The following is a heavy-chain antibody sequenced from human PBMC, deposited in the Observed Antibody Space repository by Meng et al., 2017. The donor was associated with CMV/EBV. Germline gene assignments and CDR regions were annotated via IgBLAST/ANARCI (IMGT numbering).Heavy chain of an antibody. D-gene: IGHD3-22*01. CDR2: INHSGST. J-gene: IGHJ4*02. CDR1: GGSFSGYY. Sequence: SETLSLTCAVYGGSFSGYYWSWIRQPPGKGLEWIGEINHSGSTNYNPYLKSRVTISVDTSKNQFSLKLSSVTAADTAVYYCASLSTMIVVENWGQGTLVTVSS. CDR3: ASLSTMIVVEN. V-gene: IGHV4-34*01.